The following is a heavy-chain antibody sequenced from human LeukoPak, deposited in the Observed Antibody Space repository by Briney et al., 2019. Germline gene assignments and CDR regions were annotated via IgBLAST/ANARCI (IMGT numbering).Heavy chain of an antibody. D-gene: IGHD5/OR15-5a*01. CDR2: ISNSGSTI. J-gene: IGHJ3*02. CDR1: GFTFSYYG. Sequence: GGSLRLSCAASGFTFSYYGMNWVRQAPGKGLEWVSYISNSGSTIYYAGSVKGRFTISRDNAKDSLYLQMNSLRAEDTAVYYCAREVSTGGFDIWGQGTMVTVSS. V-gene: IGHV3-48*04. CDR3: AREVSTGGFDI.